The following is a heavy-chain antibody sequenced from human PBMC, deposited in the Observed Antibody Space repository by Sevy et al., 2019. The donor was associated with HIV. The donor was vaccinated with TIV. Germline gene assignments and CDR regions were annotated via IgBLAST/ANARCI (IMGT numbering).Heavy chain of an antibody. CDR1: GFSFSDYY. V-gene: IGHV3-11*01. J-gene: IGHJ4*02. CDR3: ARVRDYYHSSGYYYDY. D-gene: IGHD3-22*01. Sequence: GGSLRLSCAASGFSFSDYYMSWIRQAPGKGLEWVSYISSGGITMYYADSVRGRFTISRDNSKKSLHLQVNSLRAEDTAAYYCARVRDYYHSSGYYYDYCGQGTLVTVSS. CDR2: ISSGGITM.